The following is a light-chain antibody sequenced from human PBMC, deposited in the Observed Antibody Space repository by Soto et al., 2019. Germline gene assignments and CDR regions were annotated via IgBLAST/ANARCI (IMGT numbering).Light chain of an antibody. Sequence: EIVRTQSPATLSVSPGERATISCLASQSVSSNLAWYQQKPGQAPRLLIYGASTRATGIPARFSGSGSGTEFTLTISSLQSEDFAVYYCQQYHHWPPITFGQGTRLEIK. J-gene: IGKJ5*01. CDR1: QSVSSN. V-gene: IGKV3-15*01. CDR3: QQYHHWPPIT. CDR2: GAS.